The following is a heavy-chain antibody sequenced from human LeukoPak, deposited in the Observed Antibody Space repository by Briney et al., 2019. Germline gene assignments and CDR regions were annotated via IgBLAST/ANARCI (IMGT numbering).Heavy chain of an antibody. CDR3: ALSRFLENHCYYYYMDV. Sequence: GASVKVSCKASGYTFTGYYMHWVRQAPGQGLEWMGWINPNSGGTNYAQKFQGRVTMTRDTSISTAYMELSRLRSDDTAVYYCALSRFLENHCYYYYMDVWGKGTTVTVSS. CDR1: GYTFTGYY. CDR2: INPNSGGT. J-gene: IGHJ6*03. V-gene: IGHV1-2*02. D-gene: IGHD3-3*01.